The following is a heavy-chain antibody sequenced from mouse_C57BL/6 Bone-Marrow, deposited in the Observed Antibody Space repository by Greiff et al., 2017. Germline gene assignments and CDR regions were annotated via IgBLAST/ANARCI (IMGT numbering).Heavy chain of an antibody. CDR1: GYTFTSYW. D-gene: IGHD4-1*01. CDR3: ARSGPLGRSFDY. CDR2: IYPTSGRT. J-gene: IGHJ2*01. V-gene: IGHV1-55*01. Sequence: QVQLQQPGAELVKPGASVKMSCKASGYTFTSYWITWVKQRPGPGLEWIGDIYPTSGRTNYNEKFKSKAILTVDTSSTTAYMQLSSLTSEDSAVFFCARSGPLGRSFDYWGQGTTLTVSS.